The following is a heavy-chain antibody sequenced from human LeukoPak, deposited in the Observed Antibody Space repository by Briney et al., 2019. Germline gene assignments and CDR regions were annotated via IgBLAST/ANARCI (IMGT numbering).Heavy chain of an antibody. Sequence: SETLSLTCTVSGGSISSSSYYWGWIRQPPGKGLEWIGSIYYSGSTNYNPSLKSRVTISVDTSKNQFSLKLSSVTAADTAVYYCARRAAGTIYYYYYMDVWGKGTTVTISS. D-gene: IGHD6-13*01. V-gene: IGHV4-39*07. CDR3: ARRAAGTIYYYYYMDV. CDR1: GGSISSSSYY. J-gene: IGHJ6*03. CDR2: IYYSGST.